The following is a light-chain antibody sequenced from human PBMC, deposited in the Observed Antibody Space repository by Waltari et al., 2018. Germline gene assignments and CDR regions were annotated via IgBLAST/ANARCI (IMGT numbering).Light chain of an antibody. CDR3: QQYNNWPPLT. J-gene: IGKJ4*01. CDR2: GAS. CDR1: QSVTSN. V-gene: IGKV3-15*01. Sequence: EIVMTQSPATLSVSPGQRATLSCRASQSVTSNLAWYQQKPVQAPRLLIYGASTRATGIPARFSGSGSGTEFTLTINSLQSEDFAVYYCQQYNNWPPLTFGGGTKVEIK.